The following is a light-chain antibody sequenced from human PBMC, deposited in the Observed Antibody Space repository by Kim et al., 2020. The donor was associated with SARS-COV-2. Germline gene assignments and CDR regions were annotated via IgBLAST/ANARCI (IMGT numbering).Light chain of an antibody. CDR3: QQYYTTPNT. J-gene: IGKJ5*01. CDR1: QSVLYKSNSKNY. Sequence: ATINCKSSQSVLYKSNSKNYLAWYQQKAGQPPTLLIHWASTRESGVPDRFRGSGSETDFALTISGLQAEDVAIYYCQQYYTTPNTFGQGTRLEIK. V-gene: IGKV4-1*01. CDR2: WAS.